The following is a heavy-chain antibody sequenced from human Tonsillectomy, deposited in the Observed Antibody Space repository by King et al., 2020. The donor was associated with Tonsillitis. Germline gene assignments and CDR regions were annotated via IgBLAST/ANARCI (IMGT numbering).Heavy chain of an antibody. CDR3: ATLWAGRFDY. CDR2: ISYDGETK. D-gene: IGHD3-10*01. Sequence: QLVQSGGGVVRPGQSLTLFCAAPGFSFSIFPMHWVRQAPGKGLEWVAFISYDGETKYYTDSVKGRFTISRDNSNHTLFLQMSSLGPEDTAVYFCATLWAGRFDYWGQGSLVTVSS. J-gene: IGHJ4*02. CDR1: GFSFSIFP. V-gene: IGHV3-30*04.